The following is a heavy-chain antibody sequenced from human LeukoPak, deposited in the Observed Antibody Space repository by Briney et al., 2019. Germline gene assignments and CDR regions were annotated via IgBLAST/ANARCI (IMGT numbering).Heavy chain of an antibody. Sequence: GGSLRLFCAASGFTLSSFWMRWVRQAPGKGLERVANIKQDGSEKYYVDSVKGRFTISRDNAKNSMFLQMSSLRAEDTAVYYCARLGYYYYMDVWGKGITVTVSS. D-gene: IGHD3-16*01. J-gene: IGHJ6*03. CDR1: GFTLSSFW. CDR3: ARLGYYYYMDV. V-gene: IGHV3-7*01. CDR2: IKQDGSEK.